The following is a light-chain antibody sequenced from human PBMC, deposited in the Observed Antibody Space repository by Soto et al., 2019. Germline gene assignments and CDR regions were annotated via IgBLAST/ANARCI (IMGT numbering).Light chain of an antibody. V-gene: IGKV1-8*01. J-gene: IGKJ1*01. CDR2: AAS. Sequence: AIRITQSPSSFSPSTGDRVTITCRASQGISGYLAWYQQKPGKAPKLLLYAASTLQSGVPSRFRGSGSGSGFSLTISSLQPDDIGIYYCQYYTLYSGPFGQGTKVDIK. CDR3: QYYTLYSGP. CDR1: QGISGY.